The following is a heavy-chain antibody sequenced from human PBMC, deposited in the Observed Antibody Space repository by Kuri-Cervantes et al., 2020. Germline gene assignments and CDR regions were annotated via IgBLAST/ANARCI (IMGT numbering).Heavy chain of an antibody. J-gene: IGHJ6*02. CDR2: IKSKTDGGTT. CDR1: GFTFSNAW. D-gene: IGHD3-16*01. V-gene: IGHV3-15*01. CDR3: ARDDYDYVWGSWGIPDWAFDI. Sequence: GGSLRLSCAASGFTFSNAWMSWVRQAPGKGLEWVGRIKSKTDGGTTDYAAPVKGRFTISRDDSKNTLYLQMNSLRAEDTAVYYCARDDYDYVWGSWGIPDWAFDIWGQGTTVTVSS.